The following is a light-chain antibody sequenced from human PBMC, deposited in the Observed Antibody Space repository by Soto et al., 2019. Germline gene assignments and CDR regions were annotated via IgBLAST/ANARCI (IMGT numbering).Light chain of an antibody. CDR3: QQRSNWPPWT. CDR2: DAS. CDR1: QSVGSD. Sequence: EIVMTQSPATLSVSPGERSTLSCRASQSVGSDLAWYQQKPGQAPRLLIYDASNRATGIPARFSGSGSGTDFTLTISSLEPEDFAVYYCQQRSNWPPWTFGHGTKVDIK. V-gene: IGKV3-11*01. J-gene: IGKJ1*01.